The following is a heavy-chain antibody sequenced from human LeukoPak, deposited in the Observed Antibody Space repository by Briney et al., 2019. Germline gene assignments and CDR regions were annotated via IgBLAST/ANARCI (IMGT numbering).Heavy chain of an antibody. CDR1: GFMFSNYW. J-gene: IGHJ4*02. CDR2: INKWANEI. V-gene: IGHV3-7*01. Sequence: GGSLTLSCAASGFMFSNYWMTWGRQAPGKGLEWVADINKWANEIWYVDSVKGRFTISRDNAKNSMYLQMNSLRVEDTAVYYCTRWRGAQSEFEYWGQGTLFTVSP. D-gene: IGHD3-3*01. CDR3: TRWRGAQSEFEY.